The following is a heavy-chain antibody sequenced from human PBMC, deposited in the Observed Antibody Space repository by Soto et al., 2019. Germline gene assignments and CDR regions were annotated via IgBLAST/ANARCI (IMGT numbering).Heavy chain of an antibody. CDR3: ARGLPTYYYDSSGYTQPPYYFDY. J-gene: IGHJ4*02. D-gene: IGHD3-22*01. CDR1: GGSFSGYY. CDR2: INHSGST. V-gene: IGHV4-34*01. Sequence: QVQLQQWGAGLLKPSETLSLTCAVYGGSFSGYYWSWIRQPPGKGLGWIGEINHSGSTNYNPSLKSRVTISVDTSKNQFSLKLSSVTAADTAVYYCARGLPTYYYDSSGYTQPPYYFDYWGQGTLVTVSS.